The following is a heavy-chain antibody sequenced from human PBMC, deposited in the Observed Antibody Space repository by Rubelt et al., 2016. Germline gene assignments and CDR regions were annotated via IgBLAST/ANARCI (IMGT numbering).Heavy chain of an antibody. Sequence: VRQAPGKGLEWVSTISGGGANTFYADSVKGRFTISRDNSKNTLYLQMNTLRAEDTAVYYCAKARDITGWYGFDYWGQGTLVTVSS. CDR3: AKARDITGWYGFDY. V-gene: IGHV3-23*01. J-gene: IGHJ4*02. D-gene: IGHD6-19*01. CDR2: ISGGGANT.